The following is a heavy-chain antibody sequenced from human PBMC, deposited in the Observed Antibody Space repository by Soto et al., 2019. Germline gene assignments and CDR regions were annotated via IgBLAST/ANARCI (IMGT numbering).Heavy chain of an antibody. CDR1: GCTFTSYG. J-gene: IGHJ6*01. CDR2: ISAYDGNT. Sequence: ASVKVSCKASGCTFTSYGMSWVGQAPGRGLEWMGWISAYDGNTKYAQKLQGRVTMTTDTSTSTAYMELRSLRSDDTAVYYCARDILSGMSLYYYCYGMEVWGQGTTVTVSS. CDR3: ARDILSGMSLYYYCYGMEV. V-gene: IGHV1-18*01. D-gene: IGHD1-1*01.